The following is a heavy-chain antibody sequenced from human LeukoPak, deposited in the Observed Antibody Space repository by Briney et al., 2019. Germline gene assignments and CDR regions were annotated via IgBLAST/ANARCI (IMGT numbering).Heavy chain of an antibody. CDR2: IYHSGST. D-gene: IGHD6-19*01. V-gene: IGHV4-4*03. J-gene: IGHJ4*02. CDR3: ARGPPRGSGWYLSHYFDY. CDR1: GGSISSSNW. Sequence: PETLSLTCAVSGGSISSSNWWSWVRQPPGKGLEWIGEIYHSGSTNYNPSLKSRVTISVDTSKNQFSLKLSSVTAADTAVYYCARGPPRGSGWYLSHYFDYWGQGTLVTVSS.